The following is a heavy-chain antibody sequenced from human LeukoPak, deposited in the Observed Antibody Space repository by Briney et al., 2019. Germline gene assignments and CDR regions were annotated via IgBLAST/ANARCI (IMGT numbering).Heavy chain of an antibody. Sequence: GGSLRLSCAASGFTFSTYSMNWVRQAPGKGLEWVSSISSGSTYIYYADSVKGRFTISRDNAKNSLYLQMNSLRAEDTALYYCARVPGYSYDYYYMDVWGKGTTVTVSS. D-gene: IGHD5-18*01. CDR1: GFTFSTYS. V-gene: IGHV3-21*04. CDR2: ISSGSTYI. J-gene: IGHJ6*03. CDR3: ARVPGYSYDYYYMDV.